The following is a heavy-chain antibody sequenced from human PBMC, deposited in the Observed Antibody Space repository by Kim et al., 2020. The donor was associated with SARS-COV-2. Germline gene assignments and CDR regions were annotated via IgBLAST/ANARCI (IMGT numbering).Heavy chain of an antibody. J-gene: IGHJ5*02. CDR1: GFTFSDYY. Sequence: GGSLRLSCAASGFTFSDYYMTWIRQAPGKGLEWLAYISSSGSYIVYADSVKGRFSISRDNAKKSLYLQMNSLRAEDTAVYYCARVYSGSRSWYWFDAWGQGTLFTVSS. CDR2: ISSSGSYI. V-gene: IGHV3-11*05. D-gene: IGHD6-13*01. CDR3: ARVYSGSRSWYWFDA.